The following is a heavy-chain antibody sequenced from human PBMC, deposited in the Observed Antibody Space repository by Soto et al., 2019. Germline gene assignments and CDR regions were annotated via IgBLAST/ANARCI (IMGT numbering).Heavy chain of an antibody. CDR3: ARARYCSGGSCYGPHYYYGMDV. Sequence: SVKVSCKASGGTFSSYAISWVRQAPGQGLEWMGGIIPIFGTANYAQKFQGRVTITADESTSTAYMELSSLRSEDTAVYYCARARYCSGGSCYGPHYYYGMDVWGQGTTVTVYS. CDR2: IIPIFGTA. J-gene: IGHJ6*02. V-gene: IGHV1-69*13. D-gene: IGHD2-15*01. CDR1: GGTFSSYA.